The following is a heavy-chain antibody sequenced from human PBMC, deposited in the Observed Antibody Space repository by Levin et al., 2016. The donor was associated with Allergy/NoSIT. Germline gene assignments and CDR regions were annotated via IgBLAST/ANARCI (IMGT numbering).Heavy chain of an antibody. V-gene: IGHV3-72*01. CDR2: SRSKDKSYST. J-gene: IGHJ6*02. CDR3: VVTTVSSYYYHGLDV. Sequence: GESLKISCAASGFTFSDHYMDWVRQAPGKGLEWVGRSRSKDKSYSTEYAASVKGRFTISRDDSKKSLYLQMNSLKTEDTAVYYCVVTTVSSYYYHGLDVWGQGTTVTVSS. D-gene: IGHD4-17*01. CDR1: GFTFSDHY.